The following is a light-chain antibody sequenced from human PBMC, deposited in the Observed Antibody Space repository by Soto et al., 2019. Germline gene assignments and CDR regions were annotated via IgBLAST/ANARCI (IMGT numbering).Light chain of an antibody. Sequence: QSVLTQPPSVSAAPGHKVTISCSGSSSNIGNNYVSWYQQLPGTAPKLLIYENNKRPSGIPDRFSGSKSGTSATLGITGLQTGDEADYYCGTWDSSLSAEVFGTGTKVTVL. J-gene: IGLJ1*01. CDR3: GTWDSSLSAEV. CDR1: SSNIGNNY. CDR2: ENN. V-gene: IGLV1-51*02.